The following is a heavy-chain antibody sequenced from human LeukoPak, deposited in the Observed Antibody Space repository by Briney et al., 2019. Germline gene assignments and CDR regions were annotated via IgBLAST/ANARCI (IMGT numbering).Heavy chain of an antibody. J-gene: IGHJ6*03. V-gene: IGHV1-2*02. CDR3: ATQRRGGTPSYYMDV. D-gene: IGHD2-15*01. CDR2: INPNSGGT. Sequence: ASVKVSCKASGYTFTGYYMHWVRQAPGQGLEWMGWINPNSGGTNYAQKFQGRVTMTRNTSISTAYMELSSLRSEDTAVYYCATQRRGGTPSYYMDVWGNGTTVTISS. CDR1: GYTFTGYY.